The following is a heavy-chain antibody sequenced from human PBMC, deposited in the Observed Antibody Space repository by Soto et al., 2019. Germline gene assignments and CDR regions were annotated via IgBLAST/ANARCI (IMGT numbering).Heavy chain of an antibody. CDR1: GGSVSSGSYY. CDR2: IYYSGST. V-gene: IGHV4-61*01. D-gene: IGHD3-3*01. CDR3: ARADNFNYYDFWSGPKPIDY. Sequence: PSETLSLTCTVSGGSVSSGSYYWSWIRQPPGKGLEWIGYIYYSGSTNYNPSLKSRVTISVDTSKNQFSLKLSSVTAADTAVYYCARADNFNYYDFWSGPKPIDYWGQGTLVTVS. J-gene: IGHJ4*02.